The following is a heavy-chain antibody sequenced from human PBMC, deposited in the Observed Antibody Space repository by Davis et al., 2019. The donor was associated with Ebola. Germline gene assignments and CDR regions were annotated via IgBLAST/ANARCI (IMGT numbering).Heavy chain of an antibody. CDR1: GFTFSSYW. CDR3: VRGGYYGKGIHAFDL. J-gene: IGHJ3*01. V-gene: IGHV3-74*01. D-gene: IGHD3-10*01. CDR2: TNSDGSFT. Sequence: PGGSLRLSCVVSGFTFSSYWMHWVRQGPGKGLVWVARTNSDGSFTGYADSVKGRFTISRDNANNTLYLQMNSLRDDDTDVYYCVRGGYYGKGIHAFDLWGQGTMITVSS.